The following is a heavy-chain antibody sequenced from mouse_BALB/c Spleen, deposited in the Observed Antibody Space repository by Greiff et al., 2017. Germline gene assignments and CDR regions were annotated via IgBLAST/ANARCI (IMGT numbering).Heavy chain of an antibody. CDR3: ARDLYYRGMDY. J-gene: IGHJ4*01. V-gene: IGHV5-6-3*01. Sequence: EVMLVESGGGLVQPGGSLKLSCAASGFTFSSYGMSWVRQTPDKRLELVATINSNGGSTYYPDSVKGRFTISRDNAKNTLYLQMSSLKSEDTAMYYCARDLYYRGMDYWGQGTSVTVSS. D-gene: IGHD2-12*01. CDR2: INSNGGST. CDR1: GFTFSSYG.